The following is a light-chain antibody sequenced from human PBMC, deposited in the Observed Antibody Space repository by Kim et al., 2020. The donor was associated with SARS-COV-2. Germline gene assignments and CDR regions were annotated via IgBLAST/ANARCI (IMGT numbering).Light chain of an antibody. CDR3: QTWGTGIHWV. J-gene: IGLJ3*02. CDR1: SGHSSSA. V-gene: IGLV4-69*01. Sequence: SVKRTCTLSSGHSSSAIAWHQQQPEKGPRYLMKLNSDGSHSKGDGIPDRFSGSSSGAERYLTISSLQSEDEADYYCQTWGTGIHWVFGGGTQLTVL. CDR2: LNSDGSH.